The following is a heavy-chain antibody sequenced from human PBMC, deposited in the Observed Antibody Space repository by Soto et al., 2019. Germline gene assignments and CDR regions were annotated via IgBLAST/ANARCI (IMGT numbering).Heavy chain of an antibody. D-gene: IGHD2-15*01. J-gene: IGHJ6*02. CDR1: GFTFSDYY. V-gene: IGHV3-11*05. Sequence: QVQLVESGGGLVKPGGSLRLSCAASGFTFSDYYMSWIRQAPGKGLEWVSYISSSSSYTNYADSVKGRFTISRDNANSPLHQMMSRMGADNTVEYCWSGQLSANRWYYYYGMDVWGQGTTVTVSS. CDR2: ISSSSSYT. CDR3: SGQLSANRWYYYYGMDV.